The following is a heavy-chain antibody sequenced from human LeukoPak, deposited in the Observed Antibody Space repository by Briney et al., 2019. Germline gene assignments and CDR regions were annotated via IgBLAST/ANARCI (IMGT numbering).Heavy chain of an antibody. V-gene: IGHV3-43*01. J-gene: IGHJ4*02. CDR2: ISWDGGST. CDR3: AKDMGFSTSSSSGFDY. CDR1: GFTFDDYT. Sequence: GGSLGLSCAASGFTFDDYTMHWVRQAPGKGLEGVSLISWDGGSTYYADSVKGRFTISRDNSKNSLYLQMNSLRTEDTALYYCAKDMGFSTSSSSGFDYWGQGTLVTVSS. D-gene: IGHD6-6*01.